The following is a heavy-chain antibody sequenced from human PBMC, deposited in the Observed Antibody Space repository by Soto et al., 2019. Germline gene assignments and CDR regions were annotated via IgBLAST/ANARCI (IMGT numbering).Heavy chain of an antibody. D-gene: IGHD5-12*01. CDR2: IYYSGST. V-gene: IGHV4-30-4*01. CDR3: AREGDGYIPNWFDP. Sequence: QVQLQESGPGLVKPSQTLSLTCTVSGGSISSGDYYWSWVRQPPGKGLEWIGYIYYSGSTYYNPPRKSRVTISVDTAKNQFSLNLSSVTAADTAVYYCAREGDGYIPNWFDPWGPGTLVTVSS. J-gene: IGHJ5*02. CDR1: GGSISSGDYY.